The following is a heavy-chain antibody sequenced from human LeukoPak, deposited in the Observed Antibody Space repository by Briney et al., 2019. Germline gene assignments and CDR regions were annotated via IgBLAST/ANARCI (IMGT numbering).Heavy chain of an antibody. CDR3: AREEAVALSY. CDR1: GFTVSSNY. CDR2: IYSGGST. D-gene: IGHD6-19*01. J-gene: IGHJ4*02. V-gene: IGHV3-66*01. Sequence: GGSLRLSCAAPGFTVSSNYMSWVRQAPGKGLEWVSVIYSGGSTYYADSVKGRFTISRDNSKNTLYLQMNSLRAEDTAVYYCAREEAVALSYWGQGTLVTVSS.